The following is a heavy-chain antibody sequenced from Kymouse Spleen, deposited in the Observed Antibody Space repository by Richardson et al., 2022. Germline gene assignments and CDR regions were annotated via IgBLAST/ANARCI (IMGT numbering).Heavy chain of an antibody. CDR3: ASPYYDILTGYYKGNAFDI. CDR2: MNPNSGNT. V-gene: IGHV1-8*01. J-gene: IGHJ3*02. Sequence: QVQLVQSGAEVKKPGASVKVSCKASGYTFTSYDINWVRQATGQGLEWMGWMNPNSGNTGYAQKFQGRVTMTRNTSISTAYMELSSLRSEDTAVYYCASPYYDILTGYYKGNAFDIWGQGTMVTVSS. CDR1: GYTFTSYD. D-gene: IGHD3-9*01.